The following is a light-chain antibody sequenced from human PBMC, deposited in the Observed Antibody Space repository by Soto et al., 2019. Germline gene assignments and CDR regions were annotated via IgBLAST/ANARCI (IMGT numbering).Light chain of an antibody. CDR2: EVT. CDR3: CSYAGNSEV. V-gene: IGLV2-23*02. CDR1: SGDVGGYNL. Sequence: QSVLKQPASGSGAPGQSITIPCTGTSGDVGGYNLVSWYQQHPGKAPKLMIYEVTERPSGVSNRFSGSKSGNTASLTISGLQPDDEADYYCCSYAGNSEVFGTGTKVTVL. J-gene: IGLJ1*01.